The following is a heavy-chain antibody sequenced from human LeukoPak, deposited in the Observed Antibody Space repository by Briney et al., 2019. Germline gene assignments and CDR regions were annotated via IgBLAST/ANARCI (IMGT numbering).Heavy chain of an antibody. J-gene: IGHJ3*02. D-gene: IGHD3-22*01. Sequence: ASVKVSCKASGYTFTSFAVHWVRQAPGQRLEWMGWINAGTGNRKYSQKFQDRVTIARDTSASTAYMELSSLRSEDTAVYYCAITLWLDAFDIWGQGTMVTVSS. CDR2: INAGTGNR. CDR1: GYTFTSFA. V-gene: IGHV1-3*01. CDR3: AITLWLDAFDI.